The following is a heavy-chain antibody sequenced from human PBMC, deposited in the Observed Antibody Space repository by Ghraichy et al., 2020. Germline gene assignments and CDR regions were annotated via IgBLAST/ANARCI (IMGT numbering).Heavy chain of an antibody. Sequence: SCAASGFIFSSYGVSWVRQAPGKGLEWVSAIGGSGGDTYYADSVKGRFTISRDNSKNTLYLQMNSLRAEDTAVYYCAKQTTVVRGVISPFDIWGRGTMVTVSA. J-gene: IGHJ3*02. CDR2: IGGSGGDT. D-gene: IGHD3-10*01. CDR3: AKQTTVVRGVISPFDI. CDR1: GFIFSSYG. V-gene: IGHV3-23*01.